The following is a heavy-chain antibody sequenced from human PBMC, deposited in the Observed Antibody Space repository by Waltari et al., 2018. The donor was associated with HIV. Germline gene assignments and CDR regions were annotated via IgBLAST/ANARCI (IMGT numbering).Heavy chain of an antibody. V-gene: IGHV1-24*01. CDR1: GNTLTKLS. J-gene: IGHJ4*02. D-gene: IGHD3-22*01. Sequence: QVQLVQSGAEVKKPGASVKVSCKVSGNTLTKLSMHWVRQAPGKGLESMGGFDPEEGETSYEQKFKGRVTMTEDTATDTAYMELSSLRSEDTAVYYCATTSHYYDDSGYSVSFDYWGQGTLVTVSS. CDR3: ATTSHYYDDSGYSVSFDY. CDR2: FDPEEGET.